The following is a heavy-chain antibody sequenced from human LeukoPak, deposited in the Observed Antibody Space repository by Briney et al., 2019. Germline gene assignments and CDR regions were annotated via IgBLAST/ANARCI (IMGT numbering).Heavy chain of an antibody. J-gene: IGHJ3*02. CDR2: IYPGDSDT. D-gene: IGHD3-22*01. CDR3: ARDIGDGEVVAPGAFDI. Sequence: GESLKISCKGSGYSFTSYWNGWGRQMPGKGLEWMGIIYPGDSDTRYSPSFQGQVTISADNSISTSYLQWSSLKASDTAMYYCARDIGDGEVVAPGAFDIWGQGTMVTVSS. V-gene: IGHV5-51*01. CDR1: GYSFTSYW.